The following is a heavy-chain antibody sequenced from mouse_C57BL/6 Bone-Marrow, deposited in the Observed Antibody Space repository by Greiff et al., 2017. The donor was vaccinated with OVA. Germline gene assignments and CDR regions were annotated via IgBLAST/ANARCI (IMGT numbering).Heavy chain of an antibody. CDR1: GYTFSSDG. J-gene: IGHJ1*01. CDR3: ASHYLPPFYFDV. Sequence: VQLQQSGGDLVKPGGSLKLRCAASGYTFSSDGMSWARQTPDKRLEWVATISSGGSYTYYPDSVKGRFTISRDNAKNTLYLQMSSLKSEDTAMYYCASHYLPPFYFDVCGA. V-gene: IGHV5-6*01. CDR2: ISSGGSYT.